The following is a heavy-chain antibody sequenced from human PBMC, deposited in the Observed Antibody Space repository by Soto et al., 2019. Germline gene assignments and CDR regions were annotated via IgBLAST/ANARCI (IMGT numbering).Heavy chain of an antibody. V-gene: IGHV4-34*01. Sequence: QVQLQQWGAGLLKPSETLSLTCAVYGGSFSGYYWSWIRQPPGKGLEWIGEINHSGSTNYNPSIKSRVTISVDTSKHQFSLKLSSVTAADPAVYYCARGSTVVTPYDYYYGMDVWGQGNTVTVSS. CDR1: GGSFSGYY. CDR2: INHSGST. J-gene: IGHJ6*02. D-gene: IGHD2-15*01. CDR3: ARGSTVVTPYDYYYGMDV.